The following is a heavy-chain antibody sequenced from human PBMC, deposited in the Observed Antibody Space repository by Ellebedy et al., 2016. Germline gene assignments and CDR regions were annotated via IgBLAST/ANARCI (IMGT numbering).Heavy chain of an antibody. Sequence: SETLSLXXAVNGGSFTAYYWSWIRQSPGQGLQWLAEINHSGNTNYNPSLNSRVSISVDPSKMQFSLKLSSVTAADTAVYYCARRGVIAAALTYYYGMDVWGQGTTVTVSS. CDR3: ARRGVIAAALTYYYGMDV. D-gene: IGHD6-13*01. J-gene: IGHJ6*02. CDR1: GGSFTAYY. CDR2: INHSGNT. V-gene: IGHV4-34*01.